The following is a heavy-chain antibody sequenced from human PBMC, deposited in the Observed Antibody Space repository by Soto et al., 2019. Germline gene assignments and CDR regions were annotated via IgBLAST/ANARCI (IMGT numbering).Heavy chain of an antibody. CDR3: VRDRALWGNIKDYGMDV. V-gene: IGHV3-74*03. Sequence: HPGGSLRLSCAASGSTFSTHWMHWVRQAPGKGLVWVSRINADGSSTTYADSVRGRFTISRDNAMNTLYLQMNSLRAEDTAMYYCVRDRALWGNIKDYGMDVWGQGTTVTVSS. CDR1: GSTFSTHW. D-gene: IGHD3-10*01. CDR2: INADGSST. J-gene: IGHJ6*02.